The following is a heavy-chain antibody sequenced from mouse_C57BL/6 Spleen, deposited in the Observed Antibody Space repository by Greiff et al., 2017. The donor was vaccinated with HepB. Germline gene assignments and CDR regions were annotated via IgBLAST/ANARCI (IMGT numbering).Heavy chain of an antibody. CDR1: GYSITSGYY. Sequence: EVKLMESGPGLVKPSQSLSLTCSVTGYSITSGYYWNWIRQFPGNKLEWMGYISYDGSNNYNPSLKNRISITRDTSKNQFFLKLNSVTTEDTATYYCAREDSSGLDAMDYWGQGTSVTVSS. J-gene: IGHJ4*01. CDR3: AREDSSGLDAMDY. CDR2: ISYDGSN. D-gene: IGHD3-2*02. V-gene: IGHV3-6*01.